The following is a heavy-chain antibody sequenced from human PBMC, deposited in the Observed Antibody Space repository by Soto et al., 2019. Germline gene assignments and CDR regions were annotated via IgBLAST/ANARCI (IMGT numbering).Heavy chain of an antibody. CDR3: ARDKITGLFDY. V-gene: IGHV4-34*01. CDR1: GGSFSGYS. D-gene: IGHD2-8*02. Sequence: SETLSLTYAVYGGSFSGYSWTWIRQPPGTGLEWIGEINHTGSTNYNPSLKSRVTISVDTSKNQFSLKLTSVTAADTAVYYCARDKITGLFDYWGQGTLVTVSS. CDR2: INHTGST. J-gene: IGHJ4*02.